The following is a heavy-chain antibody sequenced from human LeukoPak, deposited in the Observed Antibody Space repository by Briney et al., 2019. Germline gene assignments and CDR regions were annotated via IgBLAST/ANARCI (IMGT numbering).Heavy chain of an antibody. CDR2: IRYSGST. Sequence: SETLSLTCTVSGGSLSGHYWSWIRQPPGKGLEWIGYIRYSGSTNYNPSLKSRTTISVDTPKNLFSLSLTSVTAADTGVYYCARLHALGAEEFDPWGQGTLVTVSS. J-gene: IGHJ5*02. CDR3: ARLHALGAEEFDP. V-gene: IGHV4-59*11. CDR1: GGSLSGHY. D-gene: IGHD3-16*01.